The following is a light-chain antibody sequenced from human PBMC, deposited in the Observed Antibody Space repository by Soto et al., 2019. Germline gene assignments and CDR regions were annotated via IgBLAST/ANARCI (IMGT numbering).Light chain of an antibody. J-gene: IGKJ1*01. V-gene: IGKV3-15*01. CDR2: GAS. Sequence: IVMTQSPATLSVSPWERATLSCRASQSVSSNLAWYQQKPGQAPRLLIYGASTRATGIPARFSGSGSGTDFTLTISRLEPEDFAVYYCQQYGSSPGTFGQGTKVDIK. CDR1: QSVSSN. CDR3: QQYGSSPGT.